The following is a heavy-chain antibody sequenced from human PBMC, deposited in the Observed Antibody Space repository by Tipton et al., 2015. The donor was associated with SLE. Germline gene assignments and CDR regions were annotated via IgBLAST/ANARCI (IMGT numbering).Heavy chain of an antibody. Sequence: SLRLSCAASGFTFSSYEMNWVRQAPGKGLEWVAYIGIGAHTIYYADSVKGRFTISRDNAKNSLYLQMNSLGAEDTALYYCARDYYDSSGYWRIRYYFDYWGQGTLVTVSS. CDR2: IGIGAHTI. D-gene: IGHD3-22*01. CDR3: ARDYYDSSGYWRIRYYFDY. CDR1: GFTFSSYE. V-gene: IGHV3-48*03. J-gene: IGHJ4*02.